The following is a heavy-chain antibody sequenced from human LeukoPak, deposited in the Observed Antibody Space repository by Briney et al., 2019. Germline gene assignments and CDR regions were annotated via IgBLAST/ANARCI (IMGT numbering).Heavy chain of an antibody. CDR1: GGTFSSYA. CDR2: IIPIFGTA. D-gene: IGHD6-6*01. CDR3: ARDREYSSSSDWYFDL. J-gene: IGHJ2*01. V-gene: IGHV1-69*13. Sequence: SVKVSCKASGGTFSSYAISWVRQAPGQGLEWMGGIIPIFGTANYAQKFQGRVTITADESTSTAYMELSSLRSEDTAVYYCARDREYSSSSDWYFDLWGRGTLVTVSS.